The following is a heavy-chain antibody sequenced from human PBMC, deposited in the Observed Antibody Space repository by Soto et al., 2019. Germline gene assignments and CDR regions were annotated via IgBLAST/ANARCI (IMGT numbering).Heavy chain of an antibody. CDR1: GFTFSSYA. D-gene: IGHD3-10*01. CDR2: ISYDGSNK. V-gene: IGHV3-30*04. J-gene: IGHJ6*02. Sequence: GGSLRLSCAASGFTFSSYAMHWVRQAPGKGLEWVAVISYDGSNKYYADSVKDRFTISRDNSKNTLYLQMNSLRAEDTAVYYCASLPEDPRITMPYYYYYGMDVWGQGTTVTVSS. CDR3: ASLPEDPRITMPYYYYYGMDV.